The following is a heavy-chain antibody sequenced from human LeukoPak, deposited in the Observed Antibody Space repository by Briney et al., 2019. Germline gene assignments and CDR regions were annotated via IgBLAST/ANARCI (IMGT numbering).Heavy chain of an antibody. J-gene: IGHJ3*02. CDR3: ARSWRYYDSSGYYGFDI. CDR2: SGPTI. Sequence: GGSLRLSCAASGFTFSSFAMSWVRQAPGKGLEWVSSSGPTINYADSVKGRFTISRDHSKKTLYLQMNNLRAEDTAVYHCARSWRYYDSSGYYGFDIWGQGTMVTVSS. D-gene: IGHD3-22*01. V-gene: IGHV3-23*05. CDR1: GFTFSSFA.